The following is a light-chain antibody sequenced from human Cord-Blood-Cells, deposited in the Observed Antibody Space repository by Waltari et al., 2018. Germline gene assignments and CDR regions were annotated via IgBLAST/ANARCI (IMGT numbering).Light chain of an antibody. CDR2: GNS. CDR3: QSYDSSLSDHVV. V-gene: IGLV1-40*01. J-gene: IGLJ2*01. CDR1: SSDIGAGYD. Sequence: QSGLTPPPSVSGAPGRRVSISCTRHSSDIGAGYDVHSYQQLPGTAPKLLIYGNSNRPSGVPDRFSGSKSGTSASLAITGLQAEDEADYYCQSYDSSLSDHVVFGGGTKLTVL.